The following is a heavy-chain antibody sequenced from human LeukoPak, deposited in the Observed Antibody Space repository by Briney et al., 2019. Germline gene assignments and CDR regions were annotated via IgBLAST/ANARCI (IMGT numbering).Heavy chain of an antibody. Sequence: SETLSLTCTVSGGSINSGSYYWGWIRQPPGKGLEWIGSIYYSGSTYYNPSLKSRVTISVDTSKNQFSLKLSSVTAADTAVYYCAREVGYCSSTSCFGHYYYYYYMDVWGKGTTVTVSS. J-gene: IGHJ6*03. V-gene: IGHV4-39*07. CDR2: IYYSGST. CDR3: AREVGYCSSTSCFGHYYYYYYMDV. D-gene: IGHD2-2*01. CDR1: GGSINSGSYY.